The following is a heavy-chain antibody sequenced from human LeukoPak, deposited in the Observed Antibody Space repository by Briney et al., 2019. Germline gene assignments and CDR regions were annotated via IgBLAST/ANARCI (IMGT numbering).Heavy chain of an antibody. D-gene: IGHD2-2*01. J-gene: IGHJ4*02. CDR3: TGRLGVPRSDY. CDR2: IRSKANSYAT. CDR1: GFTFSGSA. Sequence: GGSLRLSCAASGFTFSGSAMHWVRQASGKGLEWVGRIRSKANSYATAYAASVKGRFTISRDDSKNTAYLQMNSLKTEDTAVYYCTGRLGVPRSDYWGQGTLVTVSS. V-gene: IGHV3-73*01.